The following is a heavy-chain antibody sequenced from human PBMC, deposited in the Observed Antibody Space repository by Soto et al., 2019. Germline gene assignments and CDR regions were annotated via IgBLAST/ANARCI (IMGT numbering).Heavy chain of an antibody. CDR3: AASIFYYGMDV. J-gene: IGHJ6*02. Sequence: PVESVKISCNGSGYTFTNYWIGWVRQMPGKGPEWMGIIYPGDSDTKYNPSFQGQVTISADKSITTTYLQWSSLKASDTAIYYCAASIFYYGMDVWGQGTTVTVSS. CDR2: IYPGDSDT. CDR1: GYTFTNYW. V-gene: IGHV5-51*01.